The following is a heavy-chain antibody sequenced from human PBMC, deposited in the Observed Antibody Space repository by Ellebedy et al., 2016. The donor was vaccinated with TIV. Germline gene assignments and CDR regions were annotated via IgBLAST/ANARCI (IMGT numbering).Heavy chain of an antibody. J-gene: IGHJ4*02. CDR1: GYSFTSYW. CDR2: IYPGDSDT. Sequence: GESLKISCKGSGYSFTSYWIGWVRQMPGKGLEWMGIIYPGDSDTRYSPSFQGQVTISADKSISTAYLQWSSLKASDTAMYYCASSPLSGYDLYYFDYWGQGTLDTVSS. V-gene: IGHV5-51*01. D-gene: IGHD5-12*01. CDR3: ASSPLSGYDLYYFDY.